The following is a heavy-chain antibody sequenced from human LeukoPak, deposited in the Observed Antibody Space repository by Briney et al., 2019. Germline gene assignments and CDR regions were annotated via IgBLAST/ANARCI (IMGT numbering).Heavy chain of an antibody. J-gene: IGHJ4*02. V-gene: IGHV3-66*02. Sequence: PGGSLRLSCAASGFTVSSNYMSWVRQAPGKGLEWVSVIYSGGSTYYADSVKGRFTISRDNSKNTLYLQMNSLRAEDTAAYYCARDLYGGKGDYWGQGTLVTVSS. D-gene: IGHD4-23*01. CDR1: GFTVSSNY. CDR3: ARDLYGGKGDY. CDR2: IYSGGST.